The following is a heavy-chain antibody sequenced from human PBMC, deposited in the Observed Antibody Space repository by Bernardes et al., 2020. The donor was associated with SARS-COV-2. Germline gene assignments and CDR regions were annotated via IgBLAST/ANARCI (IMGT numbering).Heavy chain of an antibody. CDR2: IQTYNGDT. CDR3: TRGHDYAYDK. Sequence: ASVKVSCKASGYSFIDYNIHWVRQAPGQGLEWMGGIQTYNGDTNFAQKFQGRVTMIRDTSTATVHMELRRLTSDDTAVYYCTRGHDYAYDKWGQGALVTVS. J-gene: IGHJ4*02. V-gene: IGHV1-2*02. D-gene: IGHD2-2*01. CDR1: GYSFIDYN.